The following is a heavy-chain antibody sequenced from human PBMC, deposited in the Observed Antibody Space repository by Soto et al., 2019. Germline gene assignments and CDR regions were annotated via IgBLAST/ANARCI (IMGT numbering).Heavy chain of an antibody. V-gene: IGHV1-8*01. CDR3: ARYLYGQGCKA. D-gene: IGHD3-10*01. CDR1: GDTFTNFD. Sequence: QVQLVQSGAEVKKPGASVKVSCKASGDTFTNFDLNWVRQATGQGLGGMGWMRANSGDTGHAQKFQGRVSMTRSTSLSTAYMELSSLRAGDTAVYYCARYLYGQGCKAWGQGTLVIVYS. CDR2: MRANSGDT. J-gene: IGHJ5*02.